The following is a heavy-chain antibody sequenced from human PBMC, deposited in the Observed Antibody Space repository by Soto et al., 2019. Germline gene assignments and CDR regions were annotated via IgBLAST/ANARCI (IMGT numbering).Heavy chain of an antibody. J-gene: IGHJ4*02. D-gene: IGHD6-13*01. V-gene: IGHV3-7*01. CDR1: GFSFSHSW. Sequence: SLRLSCAASGFSFSHSWMIWVRQAPGKGLECVANMNPDGSEEYYVDSVKGRFAISRDNSKSSLYLQMNSLRVEDTAVYYCAPAGAAYWGRGTLVTVSS. CDR3: APAGAAY. CDR2: MNPDGSEE.